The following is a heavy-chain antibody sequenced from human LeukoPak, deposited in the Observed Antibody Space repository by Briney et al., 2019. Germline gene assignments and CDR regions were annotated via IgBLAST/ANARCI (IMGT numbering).Heavy chain of an antibody. CDR1: GFTFSSYA. CDR3: ARDPYYDSSGYFDP. CDR2: ISYDGSNK. Sequence: GGSLRLSCAASGFTFSSYAMHWVRQAPGKGLEWVAVISYDGSNKYYADSVKGRFTISRDNSKNTLYLQMNSLRAEGTAVYYCARDPYYDSSGYFDPWGQGTLVTVSS. D-gene: IGHD3-22*01. J-gene: IGHJ5*02. V-gene: IGHV3-30*04.